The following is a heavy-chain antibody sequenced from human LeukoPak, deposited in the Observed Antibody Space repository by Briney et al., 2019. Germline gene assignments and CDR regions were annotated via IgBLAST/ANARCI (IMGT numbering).Heavy chain of an antibody. J-gene: IGHJ4*02. CDR3: ARGSGYSYAFTGRERTKSRLDY. CDR2: ISYDGSNK. V-gene: IGHV3-30*03. Sequence: GGSLRLSCAASGFTFSTYGMHWVRQTPGKGLEWVAVISYDGSNKYYTDSVKGRFTISRDNSKNTLYLQMNSLRAEDTAVYYCARGSGYSYAFTGRERTKSRLDYWGPGTLVTVSS. CDR1: GFTFSTYG. D-gene: IGHD5-18*01.